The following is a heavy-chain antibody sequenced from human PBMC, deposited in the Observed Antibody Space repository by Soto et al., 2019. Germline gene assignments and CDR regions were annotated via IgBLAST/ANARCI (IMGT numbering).Heavy chain of an antibody. D-gene: IGHD5-12*01. CDR1: GGSISSYY. J-gene: IGHJ5*02. CDR2: IYYSGST. Sequence: SETLSLTCTVSGGSISSYYWSWIRQPPGKGLEWIGYIYYSGSTNYNPSLKSRVTISVDTSKNQFSLKLSSVTAADTAVYYCARGDPTWIPIIWFDPWGQGTLVTVSS. V-gene: IGHV4-59*01. CDR3: ARGDPTWIPIIWFDP.